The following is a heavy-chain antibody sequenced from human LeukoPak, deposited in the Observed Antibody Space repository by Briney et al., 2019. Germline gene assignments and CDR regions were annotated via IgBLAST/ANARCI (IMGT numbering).Heavy chain of an antibody. J-gene: IGHJ4*02. D-gene: IGHD1-26*01. CDR2: IYTSGST. CDR1: GGSISGYY. Sequence: SVTLSLTCTVSGGSISGYYWSWIRQPPGKGLEWIGYIYTSGSTNYNPSLKSRVTISVSTSKNQFSLRLSSMTAADTAMYFCARAYSRSYSHFDDWGQGTLVTVSS. V-gene: IGHV4-4*09. CDR3: ARAYSRSYSHFDD.